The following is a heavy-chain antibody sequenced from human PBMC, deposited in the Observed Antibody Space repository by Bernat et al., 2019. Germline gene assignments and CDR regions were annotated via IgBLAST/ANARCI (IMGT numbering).Heavy chain of an antibody. CDR2: ISGSGGST. V-gene: IGHV3-23*01. Sequence: EMQLLESGGGLVQPGGSLRLSCAASGFTFSSYAMSWVRQAPGKGLEWVSAISGSGGSTYYADSVKGRFTISRDNSKNTLYLQMNSLRAEDTAVYYCAKDAPFDHGDQTNFDYWGQGTLVTVSS. CDR3: AKDAPFDHGDQTNFDY. J-gene: IGHJ4*02. D-gene: IGHD4-17*01. CDR1: GFTFSSYA.